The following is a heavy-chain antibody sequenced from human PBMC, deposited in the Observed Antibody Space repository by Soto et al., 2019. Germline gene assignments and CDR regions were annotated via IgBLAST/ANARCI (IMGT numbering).Heavy chain of an antibody. CDR3: AKEGDGYKYPRESYFDY. D-gene: IGHD5-12*01. J-gene: IGHJ4*02. Sequence: QVQLVEPGGGVVQPGRSLRLSCAASGFTFSSYGMHWVRQAPGKGLEWVAVISYDGSNKYYADSVKGRFTISRDNSKNTLYLHMNSLRAEDTAVYYCAKEGDGYKYPRESYFDYWGQGTLVTVSS. CDR1: GFTFSSYG. CDR2: ISYDGSNK. V-gene: IGHV3-30*18.